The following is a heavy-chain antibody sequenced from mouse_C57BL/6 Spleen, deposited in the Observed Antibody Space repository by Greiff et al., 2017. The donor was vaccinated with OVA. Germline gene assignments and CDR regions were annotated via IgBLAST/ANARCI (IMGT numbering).Heavy chain of an antibody. D-gene: IGHD3-2*01. CDR1: GYAFSSYW. Sequence: QVQLQQSGAELVKPGASVKISCKASGYAFSSYWMNWVKQRPGKGLEWIGQIYPGDGDTNYTGKFKGKATLTADKSSSTAYMQLSSLTSEDSAVYFCARKETAHAMDYWGQGTSVTVSS. V-gene: IGHV1-80*01. CDR2: IYPGDGDT. CDR3: ARKETAHAMDY. J-gene: IGHJ4*01.